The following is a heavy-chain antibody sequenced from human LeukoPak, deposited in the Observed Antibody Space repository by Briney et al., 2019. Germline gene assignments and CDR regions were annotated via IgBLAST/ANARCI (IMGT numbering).Heavy chain of an antibody. Sequence: GGSLRLSCAASGFTFNTFTMNWVRRAPGKGLEWVSSITCSSSYIYYADSVKGRFTISRDNTKKSLYLEMNSLRAEDTAVYYCARDPGGSYYYYGMDVWGQGTTVTVSS. D-gene: IGHD1-26*01. CDR2: ITCSSSYI. J-gene: IGHJ6*02. CDR3: ARDPGGSYYYYGMDV. V-gene: IGHV3-21*01. CDR1: GFTFNTFT.